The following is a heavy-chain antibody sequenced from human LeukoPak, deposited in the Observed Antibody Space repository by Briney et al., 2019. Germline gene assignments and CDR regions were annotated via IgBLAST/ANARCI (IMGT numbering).Heavy chain of an antibody. D-gene: IGHD4-23*01. CDR2: ISYDGSNK. CDR1: GFTFSSYG. V-gene: IGHV3-30*03. Sequence: PGRSLRLSCAASGFTFSSYGMHWVRQAPGKGLEWVALISYDGSNKYYADSVKGRFTVSRDDSKNTLYLQMNSLRAEDTAVYFCARVTAVVTPIDSWGQGTLVTVSS. J-gene: IGHJ5*01. CDR3: ARVTAVVTPIDS.